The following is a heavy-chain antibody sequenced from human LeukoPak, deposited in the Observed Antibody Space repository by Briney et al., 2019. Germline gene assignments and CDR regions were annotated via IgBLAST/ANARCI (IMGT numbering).Heavy chain of an antibody. CDR3: ARDMDRWYSYGMTATDY. D-gene: IGHD5-18*01. V-gene: IGHV1-2*02. CDR2: INPNSGGT. Sequence: ASVKVSCEASGYTFTSYYMHWVRQAPGQGLEWMGWINPNSGGTNYAQKFQGRVTMTRDTSISTAYMELSRLRSDDTAVYYCARDMDRWYSYGMTATDYWGQGTLVTVSS. J-gene: IGHJ4*02. CDR1: GYTFTSYY.